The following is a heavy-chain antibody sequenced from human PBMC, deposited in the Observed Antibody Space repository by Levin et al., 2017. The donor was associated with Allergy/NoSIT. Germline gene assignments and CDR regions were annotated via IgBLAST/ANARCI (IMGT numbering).Heavy chain of an antibody. CDR1: GYTFRRYA. J-gene: IGHJ4*02. CDR2: INPGNGNT. Sequence: ASVKVSCTASGYTFRRYAMHWVRQAPGQRLEWMGWINPGNGNTKYSDEFRGRVTINRDTSASTVYMELSSLRSEDTAVYYCARAPDILTGYYIDDYFDYWGQGTLVTVSS. V-gene: IGHV1-3*01. CDR3: ARAPDILTGYYIDDYFDY. D-gene: IGHD3-9*01.